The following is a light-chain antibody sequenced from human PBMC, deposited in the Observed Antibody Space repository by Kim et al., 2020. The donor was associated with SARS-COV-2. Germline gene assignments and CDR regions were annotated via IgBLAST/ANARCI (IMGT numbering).Light chain of an antibody. CDR1: QSISTY. Sequence: ASVGDSVTITCRASQSISTYLNWYQQKPGKPPNLLIYGASNLQSGVPSRFSGSRSGTDFTLTLSSLQPEDFATYYCQQSYSTPWTFGQGTKVEIK. J-gene: IGKJ1*01. CDR3: QQSYSTPWT. V-gene: IGKV1-39*01. CDR2: GAS.